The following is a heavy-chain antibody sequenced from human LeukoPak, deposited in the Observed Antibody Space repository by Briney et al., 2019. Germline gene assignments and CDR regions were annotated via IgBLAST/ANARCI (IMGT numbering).Heavy chain of an antibody. CDR2: FDPEVGKT. D-gene: IGHD3-3*01. CDR3: TTDGRLTGDTRFGISIIREGFDL. V-gene: IGHV1-24*01. Sequence: ASVKVSCKVSGYTLTDLSIHWVRQAPGKGLEWMGGFDPEVGKTVYAQKFQGRVTLTEDISADTAYMEVSSLRSEDTAVYYCTTDGRLTGDTRFGISIIREGFDLWGQGTLVTVSS. CDR1: GYTLTDLS. J-gene: IGHJ4*02.